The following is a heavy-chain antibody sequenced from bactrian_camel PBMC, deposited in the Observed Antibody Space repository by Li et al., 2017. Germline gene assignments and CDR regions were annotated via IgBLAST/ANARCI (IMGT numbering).Heavy chain of an antibody. CDR2: ISRDGAST. V-gene: IGHV3S1*01. CDR1: GFTFKTAW. D-gene: IGHD6*01. J-gene: IGHJ4*01. Sequence: HVQLVESGGGPVQVGGSLTLSCAASGFTFKTAWMYWVRQAPGKEFEWVAGISRDGASTTYADSVKGRFTISSDHAKNTVYLQLDRLTTEDTAMYYCGTGRAGRGEWRGQGTQVTVS.